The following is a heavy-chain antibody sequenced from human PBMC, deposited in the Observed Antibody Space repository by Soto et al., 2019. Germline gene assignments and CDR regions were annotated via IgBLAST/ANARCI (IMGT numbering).Heavy chain of an antibody. D-gene: IGHD3-22*01. CDR1: GFTFSSYS. J-gene: IGHJ6*02. CDR3: ARVRDYYDSSGYFRLWDYYGMDV. CDR2: ISGSSSYI. V-gene: IGHV3-21*01. Sequence: GGSLRLSCAASGFTFSSYSMNWVRQAPGKGLEWVSSISGSSSYIYYADSVKGRFTISRDNAKNSLYLQMNSLRAEDTAVYYCARVRDYYDSSGYFRLWDYYGMDVWGQGTTVTVSS.